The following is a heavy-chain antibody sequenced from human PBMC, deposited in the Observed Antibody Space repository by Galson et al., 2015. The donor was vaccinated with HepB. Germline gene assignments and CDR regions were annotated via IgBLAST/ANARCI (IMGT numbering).Heavy chain of an antibody. J-gene: IGHJ3*02. CDR1: GFTFSSYS. CDR3: ARDGTTYGIAVKYAFDI. Sequence: SLRLSCAASGFTFSSYSMNWVRQAPGKGLEWVSSISSSSSYIYYADSVKGRFTISRDNAKNSLYLQMNSLRAEDTAVYYCARDGTTYGIAVKYAFDIWGQGTMVTVSS. CDR2: ISSSSSYI. D-gene: IGHD6-19*01. V-gene: IGHV3-21*01.